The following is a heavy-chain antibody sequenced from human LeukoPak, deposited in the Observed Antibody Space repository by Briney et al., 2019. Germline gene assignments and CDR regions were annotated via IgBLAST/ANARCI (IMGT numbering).Heavy chain of an antibody. CDR1: GYTFTSYY. V-gene: IGHV1-46*01. CDR3: ARAAAPLQYYYGMDV. CDR2: INPSGGST. D-gene: IGHD6-13*01. J-gene: IGHJ6*02. Sequence: ASVKVSCKESGYTFTSYYMHWVRQAPGQGLEWMGIINPSGGSTSYAQKFQGRVTMIRDTSTSTVYMELSSLRSEDTAVYYCARAAAPLQYYYGMDVWGQGTTVTVSS.